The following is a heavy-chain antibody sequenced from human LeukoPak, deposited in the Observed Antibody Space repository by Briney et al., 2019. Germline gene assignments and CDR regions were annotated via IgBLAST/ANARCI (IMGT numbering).Heavy chain of an antibody. CDR1: GFTFSSYW. V-gene: IGHV3-7*01. CDR3: AREGGIVVVPAAPRGDAFDI. CDR2: IKQDGSEK. J-gene: IGHJ3*02. Sequence: GGSLRLSCAASGFTFSSYWMSWVRQAPGKGLERVANIKQDGSEKYYVDSVKGRFTISRDNAKNSLYLQMNSLRAEDTAVYYCAREGGIVVVPAAPRGDAFDIWGQGTMVTVSS. D-gene: IGHD2-2*01.